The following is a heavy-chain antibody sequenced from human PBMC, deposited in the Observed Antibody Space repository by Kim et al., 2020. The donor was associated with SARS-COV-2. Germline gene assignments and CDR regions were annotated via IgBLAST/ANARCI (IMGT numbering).Heavy chain of an antibody. D-gene: IGHD3-3*01. J-gene: IGHJ5*02. CDR1: GFTFTSYA. CDR3: ARGRGTIFGVVIMAWFDP. Sequence: ASVKVSCKASGFTFTSYAMHWVRQAPGQRLEWMGWINAGNGNTKYSQKFQGRVTITRDTSASTAYMELSSLRSEDTAVYYCARGRGTIFGVVIMAWFDPWGQGTLVTVSS. V-gene: IGHV1-3*01. CDR2: INAGNGNT.